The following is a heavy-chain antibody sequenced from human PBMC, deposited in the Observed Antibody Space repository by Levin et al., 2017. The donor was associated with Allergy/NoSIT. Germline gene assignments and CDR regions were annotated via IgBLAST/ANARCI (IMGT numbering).Heavy chain of an antibody. V-gene: IGHV4-59*01. J-gene: IGHJ6*02. D-gene: IGHD6-13*01. CDR3: ARDRTIAAAGGGHYCYGMDV. CDR2: IYYSGST. Sequence: SETLSLTCTVSGGSITNYYWSWIRQPPGKGLEWIGYIYYSGSTNYNPSLKSRVTISVDTTKNQFSLKLSSVTAADSAVYYCARDRTIAAAGGGHYCYGMDVWGQGTTVTVSS. CDR1: GGSITNYY.